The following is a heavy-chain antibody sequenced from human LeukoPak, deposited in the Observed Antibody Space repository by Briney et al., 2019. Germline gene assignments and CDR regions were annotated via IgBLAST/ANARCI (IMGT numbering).Heavy chain of an antibody. D-gene: IGHD2-15*01. CDR1: GGSFSGYY. CDR2: INHSGST. J-gene: IGHJ6*03. V-gene: IGHV4-34*01. Sequence: SETLSLTCAVYGGSFSGYYWSWIRQPPGKGLEWIGEINHSGSTNYNPSLKSRVTISVDTSKNQFSLKLRSVTAADTAVYYCAQAVVAATRYYYYYYMDVWRKGTTVTVSS. CDR3: AQAVVAATRYYYYYYMDV.